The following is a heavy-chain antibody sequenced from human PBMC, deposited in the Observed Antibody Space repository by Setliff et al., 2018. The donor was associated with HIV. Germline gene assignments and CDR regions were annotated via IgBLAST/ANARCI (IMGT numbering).Heavy chain of an antibody. D-gene: IGHD4-17*01. Sequence: SETLSLTCTVSGGSISNYYWSWIRQPPGKGLEWIGSIYFTGSSDNNPSLKSRVTLSVDKSKHQFSLKLSSVTAADTAVYYCARVQMAYAAFDVWGQGTMVTVSS. V-gene: IGHV4-59*01. J-gene: IGHJ3*01. CDR2: IYFTGSS. CDR1: GGSISNYY. CDR3: ARVQMAYAAFDV.